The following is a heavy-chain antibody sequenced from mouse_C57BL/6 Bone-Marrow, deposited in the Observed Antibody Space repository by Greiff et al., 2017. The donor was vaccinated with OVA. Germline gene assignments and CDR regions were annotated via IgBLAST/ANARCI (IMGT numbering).Heavy chain of an antibody. CDR3: VRHSVVKYYAMDY. D-gene: IGHD1-1*01. CDR2: IRSKSNNYAT. CDR1: GFRFNTYA. J-gene: IGHJ4*01. Sequence: EAGGGLVQPTGSLKLSCAASGFRFNTYAMNWVRQAPGKGLEWVARIRSKSNNYATYYADSVKDRFTISRDDSESMLYLQMNNLKTEDTAMYYCVRHSVVKYYAMDYWGQGTSVTVSS. V-gene: IGHV10-1*01.